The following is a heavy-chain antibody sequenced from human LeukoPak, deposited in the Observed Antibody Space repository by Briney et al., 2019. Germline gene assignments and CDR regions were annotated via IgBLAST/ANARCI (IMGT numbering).Heavy chain of an antibody. D-gene: IGHD2-2*01. J-gene: IGHJ4*02. CDR3: ARYCSSTSCYSAFDY. Sequence: SVKVSCKASGGTFSSYAISWVRQAPGQGLEWMGGIIPIFGTANYAQKFQGRVTITADESTSAAYMELSSLRSEDTAVYYCARYCSSTSCYSAFDYWGQGTLVTVSS. CDR1: GGTFSSYA. CDR2: IIPIFGTA. V-gene: IGHV1-69*13.